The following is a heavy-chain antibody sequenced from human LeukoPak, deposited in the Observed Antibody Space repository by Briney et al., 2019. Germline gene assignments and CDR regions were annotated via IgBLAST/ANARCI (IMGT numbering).Heavy chain of an antibody. CDR3: ARGGAGVTSVDY. Sequence: PSETLSLTCTVSGGSISSSSYYWGWIRQPPGKGLEWIGSIYYSGSTYYNPSLKSRVTISVDTSKNQFSLRLSSVTAADTAVYYCARGGAGVTSVDYWGQGTLVTVSS. D-gene: IGHD2-2*01. CDR1: GGSISSSSYY. CDR2: IYYSGST. J-gene: IGHJ4*02. V-gene: IGHV4-39*07.